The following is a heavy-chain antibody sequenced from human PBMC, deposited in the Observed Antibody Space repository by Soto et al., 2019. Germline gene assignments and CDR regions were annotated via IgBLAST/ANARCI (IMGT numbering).Heavy chain of an antibody. CDR2: MNPNSGNT. J-gene: IGHJ5*02. D-gene: IGHD3-10*01. CDR1: GYTFPSYD. CDR3: AREHYGNSAWFDP. V-gene: IGHV1-8*01. Sequence: QVQLVQSGAEVKKPGASVKVSCKASGYTFPSYDINWVRQATGQGLEWMGWMNPNSGNTGYAQKLQGRVTMTRNTSISTAYMELSRLISEDTAVYYCAREHYGNSAWFDPWGQGTLVTVSS.